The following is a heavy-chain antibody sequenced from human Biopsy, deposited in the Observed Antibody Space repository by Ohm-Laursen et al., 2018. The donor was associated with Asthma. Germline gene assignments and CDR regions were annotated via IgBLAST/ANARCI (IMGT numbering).Heavy chain of an antibody. V-gene: IGHV3-30*01. Sequence: SLRLSYAASGFSFSNFAIHWVRQAPGKGLEWVGVISKDASTQDYADSVKGRFTMARDNSKNTLDLQMNSLREEDTAVYYCVRDGTDDAFDIWGQGTVVSVSS. D-gene: IGHD1-1*01. J-gene: IGHJ3*02. CDR3: VRDGTDDAFDI. CDR1: GFSFSNFA. CDR2: ISKDASTQ.